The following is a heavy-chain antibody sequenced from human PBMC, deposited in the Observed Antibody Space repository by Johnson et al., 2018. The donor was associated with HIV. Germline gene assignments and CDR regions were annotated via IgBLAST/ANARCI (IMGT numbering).Heavy chain of an antibody. V-gene: IGHV3-7*04. J-gene: IGHJ3*02. CDR2: IKHDGSSI. CDR1: GFTFSTYW. D-gene: IGHD3-22*01. CDR3: AGGITMKPPTAFDI. Sequence: MLLVESGGGLVQPGGSLRLSCAASGFTFSTYWMSWVRQAPGKGLEWVANIKHDGSSIYYADSVKGRFTISRDNAKNSLYLQMNSLRAEDTAVYYCAGGITMKPPTAFDIWGQGTVVTVS.